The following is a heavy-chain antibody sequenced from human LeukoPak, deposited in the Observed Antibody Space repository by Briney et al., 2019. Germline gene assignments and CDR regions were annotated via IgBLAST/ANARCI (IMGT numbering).Heavy chain of an antibody. D-gene: IGHD4-23*01. CDR3: ARDPGDYGGNRFDY. J-gene: IGHJ4*02. Sequence: VASVTVSFKASGYTFTDYYLHWVRQAPGQGVEWMGWINPNSGGKNYAQKFQGRVTMTRDTSISTAYMELSRLRSDDTAVYYCARDPGDYGGNRFDYWGQGTLVTVSS. CDR2: INPNSGGK. V-gene: IGHV1-2*02. CDR1: GYTFTDYY.